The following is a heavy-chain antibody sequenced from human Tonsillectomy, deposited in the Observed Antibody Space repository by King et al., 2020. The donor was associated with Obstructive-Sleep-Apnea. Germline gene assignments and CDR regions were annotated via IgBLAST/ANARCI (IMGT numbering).Heavy chain of an antibody. J-gene: IGHJ4*02. CDR1: GFTFDDYA. D-gene: IGHD4-23*01. Sequence: VQLVESGGGLVQPGRSLRLSCAASGFTFDDYAMHWVRQAPGKGPEWVSGISWNSGSIGYADSVKGRFTISRDNAKNSLYLQMNSLRAEDTALYYCAKDRSGNSGEAFWDYWGQGTLVTVSS. CDR3: AKDRSGNSGEAFWDY. CDR2: ISWNSGSI. V-gene: IGHV3-9*01.